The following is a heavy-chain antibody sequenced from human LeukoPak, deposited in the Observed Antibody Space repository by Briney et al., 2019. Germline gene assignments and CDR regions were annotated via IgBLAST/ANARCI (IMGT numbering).Heavy chain of an antibody. D-gene: IGHD2-15*01. V-gene: IGHV1-18*01. CDR1: GYTFTSYG. Sequence: GASVKVSCKASGYTFTSYGISWVRQAPGQGLEWMGWISAYNGNTNYAQKLQGRVTMTTDTSTSTAYMELRSLRSEDTAVYYCARRIVVVVAATRVVWFDPWGQGTLVTVSS. J-gene: IGHJ5*02. CDR2: ISAYNGNT. CDR3: ARRIVVVVAATRVVWFDP.